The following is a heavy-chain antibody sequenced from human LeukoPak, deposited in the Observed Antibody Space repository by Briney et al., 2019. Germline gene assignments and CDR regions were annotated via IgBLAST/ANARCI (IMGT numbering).Heavy chain of an antibody. V-gene: IGHV1-2*06. CDR1: GYTFTSYA. CDR3: ARQWLPNGYFDY. J-gene: IGHJ4*02. Sequence: ASVTVSCKASGYTFTSYAMNWVRQAPGQGLEWMGRVNPNSGVTNSIQKFQGRFTMTRDTSISTAYMELSGLRSDDTAVYYCARQWLPNGYFDYWGQGTLVTVSS. CDR2: VNPNSGVT. D-gene: IGHD6-19*01.